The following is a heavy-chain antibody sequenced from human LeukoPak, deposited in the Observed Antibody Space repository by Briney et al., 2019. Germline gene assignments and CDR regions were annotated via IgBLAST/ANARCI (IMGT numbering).Heavy chain of an antibody. Sequence: GGSLRLSCAASGFTFSDYYMSWIRQAPGKGLEWVSYISSSGSTIYYADSVKGRFTISRDNAKNSLYLQMNSLRAEDTAVYYCARDRVEYSSSSDALDIWGQGTMVTVSS. CDR3: ARDRVEYSSSSDALDI. CDR1: GFTFSDYY. J-gene: IGHJ3*02. V-gene: IGHV3-11*01. CDR2: ISSSGSTI. D-gene: IGHD6-6*01.